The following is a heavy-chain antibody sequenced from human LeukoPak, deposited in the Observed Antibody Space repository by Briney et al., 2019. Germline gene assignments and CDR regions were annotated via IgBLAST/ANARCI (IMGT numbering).Heavy chain of an antibody. CDR2: IYYSGST. D-gene: IGHD6-19*01. J-gene: IGHJ4*02. V-gene: IGHV4-59*01. CDR1: GSGGSISNYY. CDR3: ARDLRSSGWYVFDH. Sequence: SETLSLTCTVSGSGGSISNYYWSWIRQPPGKGLEWIGYIYYSGSTNHNPSLKSRLTMSVDTSKNHLSLKLSSVTAADTAVYYCARDLRSSGWYVFDHWGRGTLVTVST.